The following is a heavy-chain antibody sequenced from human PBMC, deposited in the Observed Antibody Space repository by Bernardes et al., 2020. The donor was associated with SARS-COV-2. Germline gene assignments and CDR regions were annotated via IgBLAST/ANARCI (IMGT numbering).Heavy chain of an antibody. CDR2: INPNSGGT. CDR3: AREAGIAAAGTRTPFDY. Sequence: ASVKVSCKASGYTFTGYYMHWVRQAPGQGLEWMGWINPNSGGTNYAQKLQGRVTMTTDTSTSTAYMELRSLRSDDTAVYYCAREAGIAAAGTRTPFDYWGQGTLVTVSS. J-gene: IGHJ4*02. CDR1: GYTFTGYY. D-gene: IGHD6-13*01. V-gene: IGHV1-2*02.